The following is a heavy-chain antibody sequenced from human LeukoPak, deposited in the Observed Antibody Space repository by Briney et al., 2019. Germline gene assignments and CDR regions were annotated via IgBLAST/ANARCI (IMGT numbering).Heavy chain of an antibody. J-gene: IGHJ3*02. CDR3: ARDNYYDSRERASNALDI. D-gene: IGHD3-22*01. Sequence: SETLSLTCTVSGGSISRFYWSWIRQPPGKGLEWIGYIYDSETTNYNPSLKSRVTISVDTSKNQFSLKLSSVTAADTAVYYCARDNYYDSRERASNALDIWGQGTMVTVSS. CDR1: GGSISRFY. CDR2: IYDSETT. V-gene: IGHV4-59*01.